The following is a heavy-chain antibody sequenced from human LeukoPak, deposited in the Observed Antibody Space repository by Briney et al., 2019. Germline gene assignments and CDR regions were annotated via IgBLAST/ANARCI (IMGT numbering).Heavy chain of an antibody. D-gene: IGHD3-22*01. CDR3: AKVKVVGYSTFDY. CDR2: FTCNDETT. V-gene: IGHV3-23*01. CDR1: GFTFSNSA. J-gene: IGHJ4*02. Sequence: GGSLRLSCAASGFTFSNSAMSWVREAPGKGREWGSGFTCNDETTSYAASVKGRFTISRDNSRNTLYLQMNSLTAEDTAVYYCAKVKVVGYSTFDYWGQGTLVTVSP.